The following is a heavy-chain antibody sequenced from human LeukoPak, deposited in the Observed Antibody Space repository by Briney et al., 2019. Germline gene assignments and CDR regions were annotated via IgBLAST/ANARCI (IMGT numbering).Heavy chain of an antibody. V-gene: IGHV4-34*11. J-gene: IGHJ4*02. Sequence: SSETLSLTCAVYGGSFSGYYWSWTRQPPGKGLEWIGSIYYSGSTTYIPSLKSRATISQDTSKNQFSLKLTSVTAADTAVYYCARDSRSFDYWGQGTLVTVSS. CDR2: IYYSGST. CDR1: GGSFSGYY. CDR3: ARDSRSFDY. D-gene: IGHD6-25*01.